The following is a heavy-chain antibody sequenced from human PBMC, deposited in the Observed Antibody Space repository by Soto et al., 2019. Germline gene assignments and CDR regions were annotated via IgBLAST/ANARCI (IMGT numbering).Heavy chain of an antibody. CDR3: ARSIVVVTALDY. Sequence: XSVKVSCKASGYTFTRYAMHWVRQAPGQRLEWMGWIXAGNGXTKYSQKFQGXXTITRDTXXSTDYMELSSLRSEDTAVYYCARSIVVVTALDYWGQGTLVTVSS. CDR2: IXAGNGXT. CDR1: GYTFTRYA. V-gene: IGHV1-3*01. J-gene: IGHJ4*02. D-gene: IGHD2-21*02.